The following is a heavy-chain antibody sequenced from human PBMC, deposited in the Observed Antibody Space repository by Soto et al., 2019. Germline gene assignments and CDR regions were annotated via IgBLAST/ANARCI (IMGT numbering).Heavy chain of an antibody. Sequence: ASVKVSCKASGPTFTGNYIHWVRQAPGQGLEWMGWINRNSGGTNYLQKFQRRVTMTRDTSTNTVYMELSRLTFDDTAVYFCATDRATGTAQYGFDPWGQGTLVTVSS. J-gene: IGHJ5*02. CDR1: GPTFTGNY. CDR3: ATDRATGTAQYGFDP. V-gene: IGHV1-2*02. CDR2: INRNSGGT. D-gene: IGHD1-1*01.